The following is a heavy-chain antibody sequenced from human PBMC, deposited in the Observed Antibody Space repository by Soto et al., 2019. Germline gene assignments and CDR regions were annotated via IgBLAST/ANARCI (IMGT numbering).Heavy chain of an antibody. V-gene: IGHV3-33*01. CDR2: IWYDGNNK. CDR3: ARGLHSLFDY. CDR1: GFTFSNYG. D-gene: IGHD2-21*01. Sequence: CAASGFTFSNYGMHWVRQAPGKGLEWVAVIWYDGNNKYYADSVKGRFTISRDNSNNTLYVQMTSLRAEDTAVYYCARGLHSLFDYWGQGTLVTVSS. J-gene: IGHJ4*02.